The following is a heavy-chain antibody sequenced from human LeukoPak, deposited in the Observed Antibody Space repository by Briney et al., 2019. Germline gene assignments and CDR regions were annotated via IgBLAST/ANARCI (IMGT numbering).Heavy chain of an antibody. Sequence: SQTLSLTCTVSGGSISSGDYYWSWIRQPPGKGLEWIGYIYYSGSTYYNPSLKSRVTISVDTSKNQFSLKLSSVTAADTAVYYCARGRYLRFLEWFIRSNAIDAFDIWGQGTMVTVSS. CDR3: ARGRYLRFLEWFIRSNAIDAFDI. J-gene: IGHJ3*02. D-gene: IGHD3-3*01. CDR2: IYYSGST. V-gene: IGHV4-30-4*08. CDR1: GGSISSGDYY.